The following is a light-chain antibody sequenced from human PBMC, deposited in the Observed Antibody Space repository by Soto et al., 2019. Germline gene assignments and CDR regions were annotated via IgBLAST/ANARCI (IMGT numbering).Light chain of an antibody. V-gene: IGKV4-1*01. CDR2: WAS. CDR3: QQYYAAPQT. CDR1: QSILYSSNNKNY. Sequence: DIVMTQSPDSLAVSLGERATINCKSSQSILYSSNNKNYLAWYQQKPGQPHKLLIYWASTRESGVPDRFSGSGSGTDFTLTISSLQAGDVAVYYCQQYYAAPQTFGQGTKVEIK. J-gene: IGKJ1*01.